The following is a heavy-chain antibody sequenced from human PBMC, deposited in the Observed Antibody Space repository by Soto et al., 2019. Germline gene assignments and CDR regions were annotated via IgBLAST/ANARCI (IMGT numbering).Heavy chain of an antibody. Sequence: SETLSLTCTVSGGSISGYYWSWLRQPPGKGLEWIGYIYNSGSTNYNPSLRSRVTISVDTSKNQFSLKLSSVTAADTAVYYCAISGYYDSSGSRGGFDYWGQGTLVTVSS. CDR1: GGSISGYY. CDR2: IYNSGST. D-gene: IGHD3-22*01. V-gene: IGHV4-59*08. J-gene: IGHJ4*02. CDR3: AISGYYDSSGSRGGFDY.